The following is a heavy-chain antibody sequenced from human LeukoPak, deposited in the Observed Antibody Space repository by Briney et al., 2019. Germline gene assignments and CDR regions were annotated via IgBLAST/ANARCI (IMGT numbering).Heavy chain of an antibody. CDR3: ARDFRGSVDAFDI. CDR2: IYYSGRT. V-gene: IGHV4-59*01. CDR1: GGSISDYY. Sequence: PETLSLTCTVSGGSISDYYWNWMRQPPGKGLEWIGYIYYSGRTNYNPSLKSRVSISVDASKNQFSLKLSSVTAADTAVYYCARDFRGSVDAFDIWGQGTMVAVSS. J-gene: IGHJ3*02.